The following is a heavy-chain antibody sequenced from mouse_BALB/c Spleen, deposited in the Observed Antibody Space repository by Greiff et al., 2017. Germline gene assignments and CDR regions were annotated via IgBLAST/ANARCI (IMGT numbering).Heavy chain of an antibody. CDR3: ATNYGNYGDY. J-gene: IGHJ2*01. Sequence: EVMLVESGGGLVKPGGSLKLSCAASGFTFSDYYMYWVRQTPEKRLEWVATISDGGSYTYYPDSVKGRFTISRDNAKNNLYLQMSSLKSEDTAMYYCATNYGNYGDYWGHGTTLTVSS. CDR1: GFTFSDYY. D-gene: IGHD2-1*01. V-gene: IGHV5-4*02. CDR2: ISDGGSYT.